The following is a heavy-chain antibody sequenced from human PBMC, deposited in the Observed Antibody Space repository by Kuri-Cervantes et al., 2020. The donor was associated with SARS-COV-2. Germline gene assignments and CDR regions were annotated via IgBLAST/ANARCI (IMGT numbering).Heavy chain of an antibody. CDR3: ARERVGVTTYYYYGLDV. CDR1: GGTFSSYA. J-gene: IGHJ6*02. D-gene: IGHD4-11*01. Sequence: SVKVSCKASGGTFSSYAISWVRQAPGQGLEWMGGIIPIFGTANYAQKFQGRVTITADESTSTAYMELSSLRAEDTAVFYCARERVGVTTYYYYGLDVWGQGTTVTVSS. V-gene: IGHV1-69*13. CDR2: IIPIFGTA.